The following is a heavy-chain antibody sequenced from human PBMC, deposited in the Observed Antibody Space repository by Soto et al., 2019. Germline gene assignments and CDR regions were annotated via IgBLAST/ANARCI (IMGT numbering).Heavy chain of an antibody. J-gene: IGHJ6*02. CDR1: GGSISSGDYY. D-gene: IGHD3-22*01. V-gene: IGHV4-30-4*01. CDR3: AREADYYDSSGYDYYGMDV. Sequence: QVQLQESGPGLVKPSQTLSLTCTVSGGSISSGDYYWSWIRQPPGKGLEWIGYIYYSGSTYYNPSLKSRVTISVDTSKNQFSLKLSSVTAADTAVYYCAREADYYDSSGYDYYGMDVWGQGTTVTVSS. CDR2: IYYSGST.